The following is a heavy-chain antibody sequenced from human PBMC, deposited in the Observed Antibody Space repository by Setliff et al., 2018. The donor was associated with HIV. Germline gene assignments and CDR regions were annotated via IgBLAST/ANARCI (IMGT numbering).Heavy chain of an antibody. J-gene: IGHJ4*02. CDR3: ARDGGEY. CDR1: GFTFRNYK. CDR2: ISIGSGGAI. Sequence: PRGSLRLSCAASGFTFRNYKFNWVRQAPGRGLEWVSSISIGSGGAIDYADSVQGRFTISRDNSKNSLYLQMNSLRAEDTAVYYCARDGGEYWGQGTLVTVSS. V-gene: IGHV3-21*01. D-gene: IGHD3-16*01.